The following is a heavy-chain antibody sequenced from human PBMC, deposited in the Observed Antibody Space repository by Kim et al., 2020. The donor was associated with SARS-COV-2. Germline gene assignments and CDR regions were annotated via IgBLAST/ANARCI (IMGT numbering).Heavy chain of an antibody. D-gene: IGHD2-15*01. J-gene: IGHJ6*02. V-gene: IGHV3-23*01. CDR3: AKDATAQGSLDYGMDV. Sequence: SVKGRFTISRDNSKNTHYLQMNSLRAEDTAVYYCAKDATAQGSLDYGMDVWGQGTTVTVSS.